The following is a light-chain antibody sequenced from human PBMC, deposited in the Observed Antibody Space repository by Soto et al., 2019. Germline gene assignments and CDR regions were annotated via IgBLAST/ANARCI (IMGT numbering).Light chain of an antibody. V-gene: IGLV1-51*01. CDR3: GSWDTSLSAWL. CDR1: SSNIENNL. Sequence: QSVLTQPPSVSAAPGQKVTISCSGSSSNIENNLVSWYRQFPGTAPTFLIFDNNKRPSGIPDRFSGSKSGTSATLGITGLQTGDEAVYYCGSWDTSLSAWLFGGGTKLPVL. CDR2: DNN. J-gene: IGLJ3*02.